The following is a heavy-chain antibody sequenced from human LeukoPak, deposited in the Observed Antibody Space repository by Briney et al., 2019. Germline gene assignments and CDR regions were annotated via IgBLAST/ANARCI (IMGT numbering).Heavy chain of an antibody. CDR2: ISSSGSTI. J-gene: IGHJ1*01. CDR3: ARVNSGYQLDL. V-gene: IGHV3-48*02. D-gene: IGHD5-12*01. CDR1: GFTFSSYS. Sequence: GGSLSLSCAASGFTFSSYSMNWVRQAPGKGLEWVSYISSSGSTIYDADSVQGRCTNSRDNAKNSLYLQVNSLRDQDTAEYYCARVNSGYQLDLWGQGSLVSVS.